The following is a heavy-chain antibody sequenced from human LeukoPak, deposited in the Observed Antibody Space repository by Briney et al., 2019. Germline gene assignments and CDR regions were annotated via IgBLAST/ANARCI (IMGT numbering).Heavy chain of an antibody. CDR2: IGSVGDP. CDR1: GFAFSTYD. Sequence: PGGSLRLSCAASGFAFSTYDMHWVRQATGKGLEWVSAIGSVGDPYYSDSVKGRFTISRENAKNSLYLQINSLKAGDTAVYYCTRGYGMDVWGQGTTVTVSS. J-gene: IGHJ6*02. V-gene: IGHV3-13*05. CDR3: TRGYGMDV.